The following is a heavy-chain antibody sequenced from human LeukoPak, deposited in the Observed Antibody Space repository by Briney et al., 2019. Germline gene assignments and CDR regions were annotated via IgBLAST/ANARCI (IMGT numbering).Heavy chain of an antibody. Sequence: GGSLRLSCAASGFTVSSNYMSWVRQAPGKGLEWVSVIYSGGSTYYADSVKGRFTISRDNSKNTLYLQMNSLRAENTAVYDCARVGLGGSSGWPYYFDYWGQGTLVTVSS. J-gene: IGHJ4*02. CDR3: ARVGLGGSSGWPYYFDY. CDR2: IYSGGST. CDR1: GFTVSSNY. V-gene: IGHV3-66*01. D-gene: IGHD6-19*01.